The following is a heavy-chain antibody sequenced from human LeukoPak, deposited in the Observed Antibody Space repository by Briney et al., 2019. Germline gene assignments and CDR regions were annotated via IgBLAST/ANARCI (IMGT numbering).Heavy chain of an antibody. D-gene: IGHD6-19*01. J-gene: IGHJ2*01. CDR3: AKAAAAGTDDWYFDL. CDR2: ISGSGGST. CDR1: GFTFSSYA. Sequence: PGGSLRLSCAASGFTFSSYAMSSVPQAPRKGLEWVSAISGSGGSTYYADSVKGRFTISRDNSKNTLYLQMNSLRAADTAVYYCAKAAAAGTDDWYFDLWGRGTLVTVSS. V-gene: IGHV3-23*01.